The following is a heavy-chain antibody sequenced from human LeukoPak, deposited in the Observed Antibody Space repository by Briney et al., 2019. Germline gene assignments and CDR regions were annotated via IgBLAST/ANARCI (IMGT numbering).Heavy chain of an antibody. D-gene: IGHD2-2*01. CDR2: IYYSGST. Sequence: PSETLSLTCTVSGGSISSYYWSWIRQPPGKGLEWIGYIYYSGSTNYNPSLKSRVTISVDTSKNQLSLKLSSVTAADTAVYYCARVVVPAAYNCFDPWGQGTLVTVSS. V-gene: IGHV4-59*01. J-gene: IGHJ5*02. CDR1: GGSISSYY. CDR3: ARVVVPAAYNCFDP.